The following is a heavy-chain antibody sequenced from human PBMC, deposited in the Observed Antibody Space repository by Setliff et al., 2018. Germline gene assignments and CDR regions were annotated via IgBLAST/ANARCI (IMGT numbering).Heavy chain of an antibody. J-gene: IGHJ4*02. V-gene: IGHV3-7*01. CDR2: IKEDGSAQ. Sequence: GGSLRLSCAASGFTFSSFWMSWVRQVPGKGMEWVATIKEDGSAQYYADSVKGRFTITRDNVKNSLYLQMNSLRAEDTAVYSCARAGLGYYDSSGSYWYLDYWGQGTLVTVSS. D-gene: IGHD3-22*01. CDR3: ARAGLGYYDSSGSYWYLDY. CDR1: GFTFSSFW.